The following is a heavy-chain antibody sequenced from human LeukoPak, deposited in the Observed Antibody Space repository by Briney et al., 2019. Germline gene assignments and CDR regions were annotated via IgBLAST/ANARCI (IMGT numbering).Heavy chain of an antibody. V-gene: IGHV1-69*13. D-gene: IGHD3-10*01. J-gene: IGHJ6*04. Sequence: ASVKVSCKASGGTFSSYANSWVRQAPGQGLEWMGGIIPIFGTANYAQKFQGRVTITADESTSTAYMELSSLRSEDTAVYYCARVPCMVRGVIPACWRGRARTNGMDVWGKGTTVTVSS. CDR1: GGTFSSYA. CDR3: ARVPCMVRGVIPACWRGRARTNGMDV. CDR2: IIPIFGTA.